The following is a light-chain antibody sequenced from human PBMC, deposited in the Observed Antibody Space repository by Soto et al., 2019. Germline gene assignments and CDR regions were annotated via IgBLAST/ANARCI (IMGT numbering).Light chain of an antibody. CDR2: DVT. V-gene: IGLV2-11*01. Sequence: QSALTQPPSVSGSPGQSVTISCTGTSSDVGGYDYVSWYQQHPGKAPKLLIYDVTKRPSGVPDRFSGSKSGNTASLTISGRQAEDEADFFCCSYGGSFPYVFGTGTKLTVL. CDR3: CSYGGSFPYV. J-gene: IGLJ1*01. CDR1: SSDVGGYDY.